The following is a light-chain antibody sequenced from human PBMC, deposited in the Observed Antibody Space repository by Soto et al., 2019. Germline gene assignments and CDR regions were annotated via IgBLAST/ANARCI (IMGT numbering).Light chain of an antibody. CDR3: QQRSNWFRT. CDR1: QSVSSY. J-gene: IGKJ1*01. Sequence: EIVLTQSPATLSVSPGERATLSCRASQSVSSYLAWYQQKPGQAPRLLIYDASNRATGIPARFSGSGSGTDFTLTISSLEPEDFAVYYCQQRSNWFRTFGQGTKVDIK. CDR2: DAS. V-gene: IGKV3-11*01.